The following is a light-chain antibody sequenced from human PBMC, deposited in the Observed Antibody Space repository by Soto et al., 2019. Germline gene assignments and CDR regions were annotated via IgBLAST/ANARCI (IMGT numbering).Light chain of an antibody. J-gene: IGLJ2*01. CDR1: FSNIGAESG. CDR3: QSYDTALNVLI. V-gene: IGLV1-40*01. CDR2: FNT. Sequence: QSALTQPPSVSGAPGQRITISCTANFSNIGAESGVQWYQQFPGIAPKLLIYFNTHRPSGVPDRFSGSKSATSASLAITGLQAEDEADYYCQSYDTALNVLIFVLGTKLTVL.